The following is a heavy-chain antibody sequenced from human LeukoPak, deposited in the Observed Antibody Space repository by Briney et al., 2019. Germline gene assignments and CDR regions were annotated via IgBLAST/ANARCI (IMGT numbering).Heavy chain of an antibody. CDR1: GGSISSSSYY. CDR3: ARGFAIALAGTAVGAFDI. CDR2: IYYSGST. V-gene: IGHV4-39*01. J-gene: IGHJ3*02. D-gene: IGHD6-19*01. Sequence: SETLSLTCTVSGGSISSSSYYWGWIRQPPGKGLEWIGSIYYSGSTYYNPSLKSRVTISVDTSKNQFSLKLSSVTAADTAVYYCARGFAIALAGTAVGAFDIWGQGQWSPSLQ.